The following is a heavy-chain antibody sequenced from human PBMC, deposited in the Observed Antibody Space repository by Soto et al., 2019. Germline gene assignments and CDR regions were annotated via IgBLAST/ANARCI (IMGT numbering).Heavy chain of an antibody. J-gene: IGHJ5*02. V-gene: IGHV3-23*01. D-gene: IGHD6-13*01. CDR2: ISGVGGST. CDR1: GFTFSTYA. CDR3: ARGLQQQLVFWFDP. Sequence: GSLRLSCAASGFTFSTYAMSWVRQAPGKGLEWVSGISGVGGSTDYADSVKGRFTISRDNSKNTLYLQMNSLRSEDTAVYYCARGLQQQLVFWFDPWGQGTLVTVSS.